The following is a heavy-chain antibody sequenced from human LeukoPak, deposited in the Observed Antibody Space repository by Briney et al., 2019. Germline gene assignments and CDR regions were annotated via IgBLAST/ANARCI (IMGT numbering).Heavy chain of an antibody. D-gene: IGHD3-22*01. CDR2: ISSSSSYI. Sequence: GGSLRLSCAASGFTFSSYSMNWVRQAPGKGLEWVSSISSSSSYIYYADSVKGRFTISRDNAKNSLYLQMNSLRAEDTAVYYCARDLGYYYDSSGYYNWFDPWGQGTLVTVSS. J-gene: IGHJ5*02. CDR1: GFTFSSYS. V-gene: IGHV3-21*04. CDR3: ARDLGYYYDSSGYYNWFDP.